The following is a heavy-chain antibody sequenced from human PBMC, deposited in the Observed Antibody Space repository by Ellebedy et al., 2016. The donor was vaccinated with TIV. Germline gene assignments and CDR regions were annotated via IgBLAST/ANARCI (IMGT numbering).Heavy chain of an antibody. V-gene: IGHV3-33*01. CDR2: IWYDGSNK. CDR3: AREPTVRGVIRRGYAMDV. J-gene: IGHJ6*02. Sequence: GESLKISXAASGFTFSSYGMHWVRQAPGKGLEWVAVIWYDGSNKYYADSVKGRFTISRDNSKNTLYLQMNSLRAEDTAVYYCAREPTVRGVIRRGYAMDVWGQGTTVTVSS. CDR1: GFTFSSYG. D-gene: IGHD3-10*01.